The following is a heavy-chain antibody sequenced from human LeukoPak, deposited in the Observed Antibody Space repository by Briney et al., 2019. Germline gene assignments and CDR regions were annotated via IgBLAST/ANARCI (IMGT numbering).Heavy chain of an antibody. CDR2: IIPIFGTA. D-gene: IGHD2-15*01. J-gene: IGHJ6*03. Sequence: SVKVSCTASGGTFSSDAISWVRQAPGQGLEWMGGIIPIFGTANYAQKFQDRVTVTADKSTSTAYMELSSLRSEDTAVYFCARTPIGDYYNMDVWGKGTTVTVSS. V-gene: IGHV1-69*06. CDR3: ARTPIGDYYNMDV. CDR1: GGTFSSDA.